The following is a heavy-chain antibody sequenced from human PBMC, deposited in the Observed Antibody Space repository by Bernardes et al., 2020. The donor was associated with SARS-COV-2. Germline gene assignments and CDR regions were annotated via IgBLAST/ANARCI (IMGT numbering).Heavy chain of an antibody. Sequence: ASVKVSCKASGYTFTGYYMHWVRQAPGQGLEWMGWINPNSGGTNYAQKFQGWVTMTRDTSISTAYMELSRLRSDDTAVYYCARGGVAAPEGGDYWGQGTLVTVSS. J-gene: IGHJ4*02. D-gene: IGHD6-19*01. CDR3: ARGGVAAPEGGDY. V-gene: IGHV1-2*04. CDR2: INPNSGGT. CDR1: GYTFTGYY.